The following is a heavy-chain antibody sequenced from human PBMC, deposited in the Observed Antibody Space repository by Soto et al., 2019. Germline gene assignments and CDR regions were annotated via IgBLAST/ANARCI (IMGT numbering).Heavy chain of an antibody. CDR2: FDPEDGGT. CDR1: GYALSELS. V-gene: IGHV1-24*01. J-gene: IGHJ4*02. Sequence: QVQLVQSGAEVKKPGASVKVSCKVYGYALSELSIHWVRQAPGKGLEWMGGFDPEDGGTIYAQKLQGRITMTEDTSTATAYMELSSLNAEDTAVYYCAKRAILGVIVIEYWGQGTMVIVSP. D-gene: IGHD3-3*01. CDR3: AKRAILGVIVIEY.